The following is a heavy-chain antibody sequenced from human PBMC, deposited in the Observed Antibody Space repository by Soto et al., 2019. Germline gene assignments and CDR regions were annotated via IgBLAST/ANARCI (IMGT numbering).Heavy chain of an antibody. CDR3: ARGIAGAASGRAFDI. V-gene: IGHV4-59*01. CDR1: GGYISNDY. CDR2: IYYSGST. D-gene: IGHD1-26*01. J-gene: IGHJ3*02. Sequence: SETLSLTCTVSGGYISNDYWSWIRQPPGKELEWIGYIYYSGSTNYNPSLKSRVTISVDTSKNQFSLRLSSVTSADTAVYYCARGIAGAASGRAFDIWGQCTMVT.